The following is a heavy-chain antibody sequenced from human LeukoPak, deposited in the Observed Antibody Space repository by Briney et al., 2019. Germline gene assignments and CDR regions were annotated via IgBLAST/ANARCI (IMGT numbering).Heavy chain of an antibody. CDR1: GYTFISYD. CDR3: ARGYYDFWSGYYRWLDYFDY. J-gene: IGHJ4*02. Sequence: GASVKVSCKASGYTFISYDINGVRQATGQGGEGMGWMNPNSGNTGYAQKFQGRVTMTRNTSISTAYMELSSLRSEDTAVYYCARGYYDFWSGYYRWLDYFDYWGQGTLVTVSS. D-gene: IGHD3-3*01. V-gene: IGHV1-8*01. CDR2: MNPNSGNT.